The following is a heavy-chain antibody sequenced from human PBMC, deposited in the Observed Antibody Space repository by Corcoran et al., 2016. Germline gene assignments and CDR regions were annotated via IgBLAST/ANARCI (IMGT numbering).Heavy chain of an antibody. Sequence: QVQLQQTGPGLVKPSQTLSLTCALSGDSVSSNSAARNWIRQSPSRGLEWLGRTYYRSKWYNDYAVSVKSRITINPYTSKNQFSLQLNSVNPEDTAVCYWASEVYYDSSGYIYYWGQGTLVTVSS. CDR3: ASEVYYDSSGYIYY. J-gene: IGHJ4*02. CDR2: TYYRSKWYN. V-gene: IGHV6-1*01. D-gene: IGHD3-22*01. CDR1: GDSVSSNSAA.